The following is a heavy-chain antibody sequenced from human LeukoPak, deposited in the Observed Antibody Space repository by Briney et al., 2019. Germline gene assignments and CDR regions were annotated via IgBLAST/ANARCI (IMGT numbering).Heavy chain of an antibody. J-gene: IGHJ4*02. Sequence: PGGSLRLSCAASGFTFSNAWMSWVRQAPGKGLEWVGRIKSKTDGGTTDYAAPVKGRFTISRDESKNTLYLQMNSLKTEDTAVYYCTTALAGYGYKPVDYWGQGTLVTVSS. D-gene: IGHD5-24*01. CDR2: IKSKTDGGTT. CDR3: TTALAGYGYKPVDY. V-gene: IGHV3-15*01. CDR1: GFTFSNAW.